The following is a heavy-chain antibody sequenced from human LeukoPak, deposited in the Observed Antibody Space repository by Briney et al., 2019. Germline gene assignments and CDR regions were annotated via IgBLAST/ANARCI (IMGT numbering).Heavy chain of an antibody. V-gene: IGHV4-59*01. Sequence: SETLSLTCTVSGCYISSYYWSWIRQPPGKGLEWIGDIYYSGSSNYNPTLKSRVTISVDTSKNQFSLKLSSVTAADTAVYYCARGPDYGDNRGVDYWGQGTLVTVSS. J-gene: IGHJ4*02. D-gene: IGHD4-23*01. CDR2: IYYSGSS. CDR3: ARGPDYGDNRGVDY. CDR1: GCYISSYY.